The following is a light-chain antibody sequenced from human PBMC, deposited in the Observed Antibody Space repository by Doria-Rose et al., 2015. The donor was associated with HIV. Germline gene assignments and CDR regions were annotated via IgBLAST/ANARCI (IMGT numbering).Light chain of an antibody. V-gene: IGLV2-14*03. Sequence: QSVLTQPASVSESPGQSITTSCTGTNSDVGGYNYVSWYQQHPGKAPKLTIYDVSNRPPGVSNRFSGSKSGNTASLTISGLQAEDEADYYCSSYASTDTLAFGGGTKLTVL. CDR3: SSYASTDTLA. CDR2: DVS. CDR1: NSDVGGYNY. J-gene: IGLJ2*01.